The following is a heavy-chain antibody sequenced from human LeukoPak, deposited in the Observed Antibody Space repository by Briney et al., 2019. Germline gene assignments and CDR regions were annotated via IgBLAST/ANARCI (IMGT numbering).Heavy chain of an antibody. Sequence: GGSLRLSCAASGFTFSSYAMSWVRQAPGKGLEWASAISGSGGSTYYADSVKGRFTISRDNSKNTLYLQMNSLRAEDTAVYYCAKDLRWTTVARDAFDIWGQGTMVTVSS. V-gene: IGHV3-23*01. CDR2: ISGSGGST. J-gene: IGHJ3*02. CDR3: AKDLRWTTVARDAFDI. D-gene: IGHD4-23*01. CDR1: GFTFSSYA.